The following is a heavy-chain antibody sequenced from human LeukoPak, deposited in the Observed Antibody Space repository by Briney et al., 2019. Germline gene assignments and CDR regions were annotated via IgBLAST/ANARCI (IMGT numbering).Heavy chain of an antibody. CDR1: GGSISSYY. CDR2: IYYSGST. D-gene: IGHD3-10*01. V-gene: IGHV4-59*12. J-gene: IGHJ3*02. CDR3: TKSDGYGLIRI. Sequence: SETLSLACTVSGGSISSYYWSWIAHPPGKELEGSGNIYYSGSTSYNPSLKSRVTISVDTSKNQFSLKVISMTAADTAAYYCTKSDGYGLIRICGRGTMVTVSS.